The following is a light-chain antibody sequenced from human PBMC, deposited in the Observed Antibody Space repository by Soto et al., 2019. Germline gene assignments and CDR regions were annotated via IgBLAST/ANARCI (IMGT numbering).Light chain of an antibody. CDR2: EVS. V-gene: IGLV2-14*01. CDR3: CSYTTYTSNSSTYG. CDR1: SSDVGGYNY. Sequence: QSSLTQPASVSGSPGQSITISCTGTSSDVGGYNYVSWYQVHPGKAPKLMIYEVSSRPSGVSSRFSGSKSGNTASLTISGLQSEDEGDYYCCSYTTYTSNSSTYGVGGGTKVTAL. J-gene: IGLJ1*01.